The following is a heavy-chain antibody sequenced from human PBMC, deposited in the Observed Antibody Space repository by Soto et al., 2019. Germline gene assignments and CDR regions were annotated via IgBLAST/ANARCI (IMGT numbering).Heavy chain of an antibody. CDR1: GFTFSSYI. CDR2: ISSSSSYI. J-gene: IGHJ4*02. V-gene: IGHV3-21*01. Sequence: WGSLRLSCAASGFTFSSYIMNWVRQAPEKGLEWVSSISSSSSYIYYADSVKGRFTISRDNAKNSLYLQMNSLRAEDTAVYYCARDQDSGGSGYDSGLFHYWGQGTLVPVSS. D-gene: IGHD5-12*01. CDR3: ARDQDSGGSGYDSGLFHY.